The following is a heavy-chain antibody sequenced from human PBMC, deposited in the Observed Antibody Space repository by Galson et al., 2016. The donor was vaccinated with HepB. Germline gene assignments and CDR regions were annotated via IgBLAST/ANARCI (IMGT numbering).Heavy chain of an antibody. CDR2: LNGDGSDK. CDR3: ARDGFHYALHV. D-gene: IGHD3-16*01. J-gene: IGHJ6*02. CDR1: GFSFRGSW. Sequence: SLRLSCAASGFSFRGSWMSWVRQAPGKGPEWVANLNGDGSDKYYVDSVKGRFTISRDNAKNSLFQQMNSLAVDDTAIYYCARDGFHYALHVWGQGTTVTVSS. V-gene: IGHV3-7*03.